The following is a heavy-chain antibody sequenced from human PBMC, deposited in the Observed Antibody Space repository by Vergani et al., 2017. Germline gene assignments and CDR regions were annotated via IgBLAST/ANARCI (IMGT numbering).Heavy chain of an antibody. CDR1: GFMFRTYW. Sequence: EVQLVESGGGLVQPGGSLRVSCAASGFMFRTYWMTWVRQAPGKGLERVASINQDGSEKYYVDSVKGRFTISRDNAKNSLYLQMNSLRAEDTAVYYCARNRRQGTYYMDVWGKGTTVTVSS. D-gene: IGHD2/OR15-2a*01. CDR3: ARNRRQGTYYMDV. V-gene: IGHV3-7*03. CDR2: INQDGSEK. J-gene: IGHJ6*03.